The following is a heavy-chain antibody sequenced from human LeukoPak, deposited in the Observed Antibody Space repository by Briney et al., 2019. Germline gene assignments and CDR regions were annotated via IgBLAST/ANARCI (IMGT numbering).Heavy chain of an antibody. Sequence: SETLSLTCTVSGGSISTYYWSWIRQSPGKGLGWVGSIYYSGSTNYNPSLKSRVTISVDTSKNQFSLELSSVTAADTAVYYCAVNLTRHTFDIWGQGTMVTASS. J-gene: IGHJ3*02. V-gene: IGHV4-59*08. CDR3: AVNLTRHTFDI. CDR2: IYYSGST. D-gene: IGHD1-1*01. CDR1: GGSISTYY.